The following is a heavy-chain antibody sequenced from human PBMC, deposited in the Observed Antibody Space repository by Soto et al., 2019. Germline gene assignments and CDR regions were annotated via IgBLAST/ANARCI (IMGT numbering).Heavy chain of an antibody. V-gene: IGHV3-23*01. J-gene: IGHJ4*02. CDR3: AKVSLEYSGWRYYFDY. D-gene: IGHD5-12*01. CDR2: ISGSGGST. CDR1: GFTFSSYA. Sequence: EVQLLESGGGLVQPGGSLRLSCAASGFTFSSYAMSWVRQAPGKGLEWVSAISGSGGSTYYADSVKGRFTISRDNSKNTLYLQMNSLRAEDTAVYYCAKVSLEYSGWRYYFDYWGQGTLVTVSS.